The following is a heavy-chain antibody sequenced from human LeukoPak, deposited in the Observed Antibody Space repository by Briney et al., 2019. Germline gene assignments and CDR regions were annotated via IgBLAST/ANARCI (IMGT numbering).Heavy chain of an antibody. V-gene: IGHV4-38-2*02. J-gene: IGHJ3*02. D-gene: IGHD3-10*01. CDR1: GYSISSGYY. Sequence: PSETLSLTCTVSGYSISSGYYWGWIRQPPGKGLEWIGSIYHSGSTYYNPSLKSRVTISVDTSKNQFSLKLSSVTAADTAVYYCASMVRGVMYAFDIWGQGTMVTVSS. CDR3: ASMVRGVMYAFDI. CDR2: IYHSGST.